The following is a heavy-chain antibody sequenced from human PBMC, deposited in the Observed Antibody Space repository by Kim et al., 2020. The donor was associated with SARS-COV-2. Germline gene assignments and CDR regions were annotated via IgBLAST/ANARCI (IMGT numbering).Heavy chain of an antibody. CDR2: IFHSGTT. Sequence: SETLSLTCALSGDSINSHWWSWVRQPPGKGLEWIGEIFHSGTTTYSPSLRSRVSMTVDKSKNQLSLWLSSVTAADTAVYYCARDSSAPGRAFDIWGPGTMVTVSS. CDR1: GDSINSHW. CDR3: ARDSSAPGRAFDI. J-gene: IGHJ3*02. V-gene: IGHV4-4*02.